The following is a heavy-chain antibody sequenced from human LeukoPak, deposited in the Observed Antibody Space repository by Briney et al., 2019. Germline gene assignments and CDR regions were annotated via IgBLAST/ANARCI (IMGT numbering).Heavy chain of an antibody. D-gene: IGHD6-19*01. CDR1: GFTFRRYW. Sequence: GGSLRLSCAASGFTFRRYWMSWVRQAPGKGLEWVANIKQDGSEKYYVDSVKGRFTISRDNTKNSLCLQMNSLSAEDTAVYYCTRDFTPAGYSSGWSTCGFWGQGTLDTVSS. V-gene: IGHV3-7*05. CDR2: IKQDGSEK. J-gene: IGHJ4*02. CDR3: TRDFTPAGYSSGWSTCGF.